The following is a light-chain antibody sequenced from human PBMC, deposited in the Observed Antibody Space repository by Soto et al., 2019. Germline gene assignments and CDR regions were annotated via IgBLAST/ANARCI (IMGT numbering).Light chain of an antibody. CDR1: ERIARH. J-gene: IGKJ5*01. CDR2: AAS. Sequence: DIQMTQSPSSLSASVGDRVTITCRASERIARHLNWYQQKPGTAPKLLIYAASSLQNGVPSRFRGGGSGTDFTLTISNLQPEDFATYYCQQSYSALSITFGQGTRLEIK. CDR3: QQSYSALSIT. V-gene: IGKV1-39*01.